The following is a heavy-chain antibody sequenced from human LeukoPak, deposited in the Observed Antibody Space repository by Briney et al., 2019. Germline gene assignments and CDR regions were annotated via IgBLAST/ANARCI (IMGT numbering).Heavy chain of an antibody. V-gene: IGHV1-2*02. J-gene: IGHJ5*02. CDR2: INPNSGGT. CDR3: ARGWRDIVVVVWFDP. D-gene: IGHD2-15*01. Sequence: GASVKVSCKASGYTFTGYYMHWVRQAPGQGLEWMGWINPNSGGTNYAQKFQGRVTMTRDTSISTAYMELSRLRSDDTAVYYCARGWRDIVVVVWFDPWGQGTLVTVSS. CDR1: GYTFTGYY.